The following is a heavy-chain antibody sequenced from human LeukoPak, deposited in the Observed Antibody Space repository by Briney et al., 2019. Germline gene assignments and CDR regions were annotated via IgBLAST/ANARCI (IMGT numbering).Heavy chain of an antibody. V-gene: IGHV1-24*01. D-gene: IGHD6-13*01. J-gene: IGHJ4*02. Sequence: ASVKVSCKVSGYTLTELSMHWVRQAPGKGLEWMGGFDPEDGETIYAQKFQGRVTMTEDTSTDTAYVELSSLRSEDTAVYYCATADSSSWSEFDYWGQGTLVTVSS. CDR2: FDPEDGET. CDR3: ATADSSSWSEFDY. CDR1: GYTLTELS.